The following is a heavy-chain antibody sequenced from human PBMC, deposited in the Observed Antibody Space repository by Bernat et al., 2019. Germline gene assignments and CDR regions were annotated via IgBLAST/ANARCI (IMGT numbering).Heavy chain of an antibody. CDR2: ISYDGSNK. CDR3: ARGGIAVAGTPFRY. V-gene: IGHV3-30-3*01. Sequence: QVQLVESGGGVVQPGRSLRLSCAASGFTFSSYAMHWVRQAPGKGLEWVAVISYDGSNKYYADSVKGRFTIYRDNSKNTLYLQMNSLRAEDTAVYYCARGGIAVAGTPFRYWGQGTLVTVSS. J-gene: IGHJ4*02. CDR1: GFTFSSYA. D-gene: IGHD6-19*01.